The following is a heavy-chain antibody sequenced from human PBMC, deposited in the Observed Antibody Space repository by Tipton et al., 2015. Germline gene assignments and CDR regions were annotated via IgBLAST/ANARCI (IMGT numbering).Heavy chain of an antibody. V-gene: IGHV4-39*01. CDR3: AGHGHVDLPDAFDM. CDR1: GDSISNSHNF. Sequence: TLSLTCNVSGDSISNSHNFWSWIRQSPGKGLEWIGSVVYRGGTYYSPLLKSRVTISIDAAQNHISLKMTSVTAADTAVYYCAGHGHVDLPDAFDMWGQGTMVTVSS. CDR2: VVYRGGT. J-gene: IGHJ3*02. D-gene: IGHD3-16*01.